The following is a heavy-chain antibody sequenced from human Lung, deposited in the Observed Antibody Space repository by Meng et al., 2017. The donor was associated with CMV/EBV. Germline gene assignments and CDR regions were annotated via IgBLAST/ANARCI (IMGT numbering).Heavy chain of an antibody. CDR3: ARDAGRDGYATPKFDY. V-gene: IGHV4-31*03. Sequence: VHLDESRPGLSQPSQLLSRTCTVARGSIGSGGYYGSWTSQNTGKGLEWIGYIDYTGSTFYNPYLKSRVTISVDTSKSKFSLKLIPATAADTAVYYCARDAGRDGYATPKFDYWGQGTLVTVSS. J-gene: IGHJ4*02. D-gene: IGHD5-24*01. CDR1: RGSIGSGGYY. CDR2: IDYTGST.